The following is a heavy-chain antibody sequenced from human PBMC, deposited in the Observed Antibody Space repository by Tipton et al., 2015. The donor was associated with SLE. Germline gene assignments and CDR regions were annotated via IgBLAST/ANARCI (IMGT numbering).Heavy chain of an antibody. Sequence: TLSLTCTVSGGSISSGSYCWSWIRQPPGKGLEWIGSIYQSGGTYNNPSLKSRVTISVDTSKNQFSLKLSSVTAADTAVYYCARDPIWFGELSAFDIWGQGTMVTVSS. D-gene: IGHD3-10*01. CDR3: ARDPIWFGELSAFDI. CDR2: IYQSGGT. V-gene: IGHV4-39*07. CDR1: GGSISSGSYC. J-gene: IGHJ3*02.